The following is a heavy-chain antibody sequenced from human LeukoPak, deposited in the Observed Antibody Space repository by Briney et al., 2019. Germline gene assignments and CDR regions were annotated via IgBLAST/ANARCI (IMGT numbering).Heavy chain of an antibody. D-gene: IGHD5-24*01. J-gene: IGHJ4*02. Sequence: GGPLRLSCAASGFTVSSNYMSWVRQAPGKGLEWVSVIYSGGSKYYADSVKGRFTISRDNSESTLYLQMNSLRAEDTAVYYCASGDVYNTLSFDYWGQGTLVIVSS. CDR3: ASGDVYNTLSFDY. CDR2: IYSGGSK. CDR1: GFTVSSNY. V-gene: IGHV3-53*01.